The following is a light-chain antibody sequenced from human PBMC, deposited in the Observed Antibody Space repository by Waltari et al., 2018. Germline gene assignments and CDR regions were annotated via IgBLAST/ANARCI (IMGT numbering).Light chain of an antibody. CDR3: MQSKHQYT. Sequence: DIVMTQTPLSLPVTPGQPASISCKSSQSLLHSDGKTHLAWYLQRPGQAPKLLIYEVSRRCSGVPVRFSGSRSGTDFTLIISRVDAGDVGVYYCMQSKHQYTFGPGTKLEI. J-gene: IGKJ2*01. CDR2: EVS. V-gene: IGKV2-29*03. CDR1: QSLLHSDGKTH.